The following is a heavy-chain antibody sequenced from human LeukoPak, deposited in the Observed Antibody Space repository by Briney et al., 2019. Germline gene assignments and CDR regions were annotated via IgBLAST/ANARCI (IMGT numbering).Heavy chain of an antibody. Sequence: ASVKVSCKASGGTFSSYAISWVRQAPGQGLEWMGGIIPIFGTANYAQKFQGRVTITADKSTSTAYMELSSLRTEDTAVYYCARHSAEKYTGAYGWAPPGDYWGQGTLVTVSS. CDR1: GGTFSSYA. CDR3: ARHSAEKYTGAYGWAPPGDY. J-gene: IGHJ4*02. CDR2: IIPIFGTA. V-gene: IGHV1-69*06. D-gene: IGHD7-27*01.